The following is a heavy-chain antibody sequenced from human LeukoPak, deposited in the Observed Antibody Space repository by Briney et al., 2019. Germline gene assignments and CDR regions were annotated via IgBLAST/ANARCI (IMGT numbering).Heavy chain of an antibody. V-gene: IGHV1-2*02. CDR3: AKGFSLSEYYDSSGSDY. J-gene: IGHJ4*02. CDR2: INPNSGGT. D-gene: IGHD3-22*01. Sequence: ASVKVSCKGSGYTFTDYYIHRVRQAPGQGLEWMGWINPNSGGTNSAQKFQGRVTMTRDTSISTAYMELSRLRSDDTAIYYCAKGFSLSEYYDSSGSDYWGQGTLVTVSS. CDR1: GYTFTDYY.